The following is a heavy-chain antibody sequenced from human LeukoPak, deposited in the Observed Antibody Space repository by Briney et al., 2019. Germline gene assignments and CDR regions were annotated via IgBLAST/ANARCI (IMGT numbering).Heavy chain of an antibody. CDR3: ATSLRITMVRGVPTGDAFDI. CDR1: GFSISSGYF. CDR2: IYYSGST. J-gene: IGHJ3*02. V-gene: IGHV4-38-2*02. Sequence: SETLSLTCTVSGFSISSGYFWGWIRQPPGKGLEWIGYIYYSGSTNYNPSLKSRVTISVDTSKNQFSLKLSSVTAADTAVYYCATSLRITMVRGVPTGDAFDIWGQGTMVTVSS. D-gene: IGHD3-10*01.